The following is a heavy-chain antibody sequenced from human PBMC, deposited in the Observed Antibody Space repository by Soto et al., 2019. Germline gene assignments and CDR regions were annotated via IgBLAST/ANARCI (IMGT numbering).Heavy chain of an antibody. D-gene: IGHD1-26*01. V-gene: IGHV3-9*01. CDR2: ISWNSGSI. CDR1: GFNFDYYA. Sequence: GGSLRLSCAASGFNFDYYAMHWVRQSPGKGLEWVSGISWNSGSIGYADSVKARFTISRDNAKNSLYLQMNSLRAEDTAFYYCAKDISGRGSYYYYYGMDVWGQGIPVTVSS. J-gene: IGHJ6*02. CDR3: AKDISGRGSYYYYYGMDV.